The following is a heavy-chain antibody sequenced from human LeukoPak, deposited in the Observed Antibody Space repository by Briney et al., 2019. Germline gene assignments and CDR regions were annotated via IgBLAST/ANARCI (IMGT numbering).Heavy chain of an antibody. CDR3: ASPRAVRGVVPDGYYFDY. V-gene: IGHV4-34*01. J-gene: IGHJ4*02. CDR2: INHSGST. Sequence: SETLSLTCAVYGGSFSGYYWSWIRQPPGKGLEWIGEINHSGSTNYNPSLKSRVTISVDTSKNQFSLKLSSVTAADTAVYYCASPRAVRGVVPDGYYFDYWGQGTLVTVSS. CDR1: GGSFSGYY. D-gene: IGHD3-10*01.